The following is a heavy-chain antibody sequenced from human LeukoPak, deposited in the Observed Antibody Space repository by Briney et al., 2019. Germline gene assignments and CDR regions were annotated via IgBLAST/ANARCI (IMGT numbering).Heavy chain of an antibody. J-gene: IGHJ4*02. CDR3: ATTPYDILTGYYPRLFDY. Sequence: GGSLRLSCAASGFTFSSYSMNWVRQAPGKGLEWVSSISSSSSYIYYADSVKGRFTISRDNAKNSLYLQMNSLRAEDTAVYYCATTPYDILTGYYPRLFDYWGQGTLVTVSS. V-gene: IGHV3-21*01. CDR2: ISSSSSYI. CDR1: GFTFSSYS. D-gene: IGHD3-9*01.